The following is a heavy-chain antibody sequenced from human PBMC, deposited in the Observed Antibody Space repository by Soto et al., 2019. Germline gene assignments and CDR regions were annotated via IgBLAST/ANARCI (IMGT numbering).Heavy chain of an antibody. CDR2: IIPIFGTA. CDR3: ARGYCSSTSCSGYYYYGMDV. D-gene: IGHD2-2*01. CDR1: GGTFSSYA. Sequence: QVQLVQSGAEVKKPGSSVKVSCKASGGTFSSYAISWVRQAPGQGLEWMGGIIPIFGTANYAQKFQGRVTITADESTRTAYMELRSLRAEDKAVYYCARGYCSSTSCSGYYYYGMDVWGQGTTGTVSS. J-gene: IGHJ6*02. V-gene: IGHV1-69*01.